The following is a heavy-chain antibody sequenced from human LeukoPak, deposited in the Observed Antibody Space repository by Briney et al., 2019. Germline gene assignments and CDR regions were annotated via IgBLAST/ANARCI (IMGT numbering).Heavy chain of an antibody. D-gene: IGHD4-23*01. J-gene: IGHJ4*02. CDR2: IKEDGSET. CDR3: ARGRPHGNDY. V-gene: IGHV3-7*01. CDR1: GLIFSNYW. Sequence: GGSLRLSCAASGLIFSNYWMTWVRQAPGKGLEWVANIKEDGSETYYVDSVKGRFTISRDNAKNTLYLQMNSLRVEDTAVYYCARGRPHGNDYWGQGTLVTVSS.